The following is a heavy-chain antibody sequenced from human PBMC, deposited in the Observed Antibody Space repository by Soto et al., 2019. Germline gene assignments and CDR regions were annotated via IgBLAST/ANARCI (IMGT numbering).Heavy chain of an antibody. J-gene: IGHJ4*02. CDR3: ARGRFQGVITTDFFFDY. V-gene: IGHV4-30-4*01. CDR2: IYYSGST. D-gene: IGHD3-9*01. Sequence: SETLSLTCTVSGGSISSGDYYWSWIRQPPGKGLEWIGYIYYSGSTYYNPSLKSRVTISVDTSKNQFSLKLSSVTAADTAVYYCARGRFQGVITTDFFFDYWGQGTLVTVSS. CDR1: GGSISSGDYY.